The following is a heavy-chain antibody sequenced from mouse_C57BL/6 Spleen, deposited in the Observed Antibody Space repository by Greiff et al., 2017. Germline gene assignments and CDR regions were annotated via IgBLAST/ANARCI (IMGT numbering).Heavy chain of an antibody. V-gene: IGHV1-61*01. D-gene: IGHD2-10*01. CDR2: IYPYDSET. Sequence: QVQLQQPGAELVRPGSSVKLSCKASGYTFTSYWMDWVKQRPGQGLEWIGNIYPYDSETHYNQKFKDKATLTVDKSSSTASMQLSSLTSEDSAVYYCSRGGSCYGNRGDYWGQGTTLTVSS. CDR3: SRGGSCYGNRGDY. CDR1: GYTFTSYW. J-gene: IGHJ2*01.